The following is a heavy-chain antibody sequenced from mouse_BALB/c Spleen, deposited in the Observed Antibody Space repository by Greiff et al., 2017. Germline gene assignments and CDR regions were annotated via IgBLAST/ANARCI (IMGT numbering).Heavy chain of an antibody. CDR3: ARSEYYYGSAY. V-gene: IGHV5-17*02. Sequence: EVKLMESGGGLVQPGGSRKLSCAASGFTFSSFGMHWVRQAPEKGLEWVAYISSGSSTIYYADTVKGRFTISRDNPKNTLFLQMTSLRSEDTAMYYCARSEYYYGSAYWGQGTLVTVSA. CDR2: ISSGSSTI. J-gene: IGHJ3*01. CDR1: GFTFSSFG. D-gene: IGHD1-1*01.